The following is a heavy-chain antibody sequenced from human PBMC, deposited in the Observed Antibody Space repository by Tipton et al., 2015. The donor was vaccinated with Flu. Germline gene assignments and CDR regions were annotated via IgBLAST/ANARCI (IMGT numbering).Heavy chain of an antibody. J-gene: IGHJ4*02. CDR1: GGSISSSSYY. CDR3: ASIIAVAGTSRFDY. Sequence: TLSLTRTVSGGSISSSSYYWGWIRQPPGKGLEWIGSIYYSGSTYYNPSLKSRVTISVDTSKNQFSLKLSSVTAADTAVYYCASIIAVAGTSRFDYWGQGTLVTVSS. V-gene: IGHV4-39*01. CDR2: IYYSGST. D-gene: IGHD6-19*01.